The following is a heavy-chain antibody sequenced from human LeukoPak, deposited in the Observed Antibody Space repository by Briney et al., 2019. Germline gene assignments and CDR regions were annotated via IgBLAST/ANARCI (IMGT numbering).Heavy chain of an antibody. CDR1: DYSASSVYF. D-gene: IGHD7-27*01. Sequence: SSETLSLTCTVSDYSASSVYFWGWIRQPPGKGLEWVGHIDHSGGTSFNPSLKSRLTISTDRSKNKFSPNLSSVTAADTAVYFCARLLGNYYFYMDVWGKGTTVTVSS. CDR2: IDHSGGT. V-gene: IGHV4-38-2*02. CDR3: ARLLGNYYFYMDV. J-gene: IGHJ6*03.